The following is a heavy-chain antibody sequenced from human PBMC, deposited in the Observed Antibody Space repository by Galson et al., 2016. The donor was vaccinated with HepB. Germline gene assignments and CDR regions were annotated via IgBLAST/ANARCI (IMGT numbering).Heavy chain of an antibody. J-gene: IGHJ3*01. V-gene: IGHV4-34*01. CDR2: IHKSGST. Sequence: SETLSLTCTVFDGSFSGHYWSWIRQPPGKGPEWIGEIHKSGSTNYNPALRSRVTISADSSRQQFSLTVTSVAAADTAVYFCARDRYCSRANCQRSAFDGWGQGTAVTVSA. CDR3: ARDRYCSRANCQRSAFDG. D-gene: IGHD1-1*01. CDR1: DGSFSGHY.